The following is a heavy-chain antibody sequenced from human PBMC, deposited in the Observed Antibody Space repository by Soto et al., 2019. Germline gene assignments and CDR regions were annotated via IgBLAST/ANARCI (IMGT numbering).Heavy chain of an antibody. CDR1: GYTFTSYY. J-gene: IGHJ4*02. D-gene: IGHD6-19*01. Sequence: QVQLVQSGAEVKKPGASVKVSCKASGYTFTSYYMHWVRQAPGQGLEWMGIINPSGGSTSYAQKFQGRVTMTRDTSTSTVYMELSSLRSEDTAVYHCAIIAVAGTDIDYWGQGTLVTVSS. CDR3: AIIAVAGTDIDY. CDR2: INPSGGST. V-gene: IGHV1-46*01.